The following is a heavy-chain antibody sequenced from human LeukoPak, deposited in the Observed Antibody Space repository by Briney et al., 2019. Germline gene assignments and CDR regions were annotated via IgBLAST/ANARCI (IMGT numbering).Heavy chain of an antibody. CDR2: IYYSGST. Sequence: SETLSLTCTVSGGSISGYYWGWIRQPSGKGLEWIGYIYYSGSTNYNASLKSRVTISVDTSKNQFSLKLSSVTAADTAVYYCARLVPGYGYDWYFDLWGRGTLVTVSS. J-gene: IGHJ2*01. CDR3: ARLVPGYGYDWYFDL. V-gene: IGHV4-59*08. CDR1: GGSISGYY. D-gene: IGHD5-18*01.